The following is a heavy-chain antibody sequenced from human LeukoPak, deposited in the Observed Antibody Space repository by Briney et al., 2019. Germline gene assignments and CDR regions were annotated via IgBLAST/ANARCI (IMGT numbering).Heavy chain of an antibody. CDR1: GVSSFSTYE. Sequence: GGSLRLSCAASGVSSFSTYEMMWVRPAPGKGLDWVSYISNAGSTISYADSVKGRFTISRDNSKNTLYLQMNSLRAEDTAVYYCAKRGLSGTKEFDYWGQGTLVTVSS. CDR2: ISNAGSTI. CDR3: AKRGLSGTKEFDY. D-gene: IGHD1-7*01. V-gene: IGHV3-48*03. J-gene: IGHJ4*02.